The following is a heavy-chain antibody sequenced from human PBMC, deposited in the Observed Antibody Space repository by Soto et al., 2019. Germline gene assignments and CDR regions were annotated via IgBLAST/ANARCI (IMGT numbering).Heavy chain of an antibody. Sequence: EVQLVESGGGLDKPGGSLRLSCAASGFTFSSYSMNWVRQAPGKGLEWVSSISSSSSYIYYADSVKGRFTISRDNSKNSLYLQMNSLRAEDTAVYYCARGGSTVTADFDYWGQGTLVTVSS. CDR1: GFTFSSYS. CDR3: ARGGSTVTADFDY. V-gene: IGHV3-21*01. CDR2: ISSSSSYI. J-gene: IGHJ4*02. D-gene: IGHD4-17*01.